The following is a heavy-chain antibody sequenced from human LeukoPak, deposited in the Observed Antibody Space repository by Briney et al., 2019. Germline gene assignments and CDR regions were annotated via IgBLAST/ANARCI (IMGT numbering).Heavy chain of an antibody. Sequence: ASVKVSCKASGGTFSSYAISWVRQAPGQGLEWMGRIIPIFGIANYAQKFQGRVTITADKSTSTAYMELSSLRSEDTAVYNCARDTYYYDSSGYQGLFDYWGQGTLVTVSS. CDR2: IIPIFGIA. J-gene: IGHJ4*02. V-gene: IGHV1-69*04. CDR1: GGTFSSYA. D-gene: IGHD3-22*01. CDR3: ARDTYYYDSSGYQGLFDY.